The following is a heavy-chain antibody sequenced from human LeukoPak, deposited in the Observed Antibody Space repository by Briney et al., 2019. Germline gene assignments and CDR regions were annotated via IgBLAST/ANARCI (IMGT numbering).Heavy chain of an antibody. D-gene: IGHD3-22*01. CDR2: ISGSGGST. Sequence: GGSLRLSCAASGFTFSSYAMSWVRQAPGKGLEWVSAISGSGGSTYYADSVKGRFTISRDNSKNTLYLQMNSLRAEDTALYHCARILTGGYYTFDSWGQGTLVIVSS. CDR3: ARILTGGYYTFDS. CDR1: GFTFSSYA. J-gene: IGHJ4*02. V-gene: IGHV3-23*01.